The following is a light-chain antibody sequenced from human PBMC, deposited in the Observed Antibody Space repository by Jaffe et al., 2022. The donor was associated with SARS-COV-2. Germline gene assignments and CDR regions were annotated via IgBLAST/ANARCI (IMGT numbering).Light chain of an antibody. CDR2: WAS. Sequence: DIVMTQSPDSLAVSLGERATINCKSSQSLLYSSNNRNYLAWYQRKPGQPPKLLVYWASTRESGVPDRFSGSGSGTDFTLTISGLQAEDVAVYYCQQFYTTPFTFGPGTKVDF. J-gene: IGKJ3*01. V-gene: IGKV4-1*01. CDR1: QSLLYSSNNRNY. CDR3: QQFYTTPFT.